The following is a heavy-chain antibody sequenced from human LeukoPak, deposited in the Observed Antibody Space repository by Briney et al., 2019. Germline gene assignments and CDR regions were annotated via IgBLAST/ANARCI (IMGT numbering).Heavy chain of an antibody. J-gene: IGHJ4*02. Sequence: GGSLRLSCAASGFTFSDYGMHWVRQSPGKVLEWVTFIHYDGRNQYYADSVKGRFTISRDNSKNTLYLQMNSLRPEDTAVYYCAKAAYDSSGSWYYFDYWGQGTLVTVSS. CDR3: AKAAYDSSGSWYYFDY. V-gene: IGHV3-30*02. CDR1: GFTFSDYG. D-gene: IGHD3-22*01. CDR2: IHYDGRNQ.